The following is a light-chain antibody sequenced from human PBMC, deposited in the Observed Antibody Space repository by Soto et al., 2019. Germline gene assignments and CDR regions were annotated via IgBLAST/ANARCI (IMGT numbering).Light chain of an antibody. CDR2: EVN. V-gene: IGLV2-8*01. CDR1: SSDVVGNDY. Sequence: QSVLTQPPSASGSPGQSVTISCTGASSDVVGNDYVSWYQHHPGKVPKLMIFEVNKRPSGVPHRFSGSKSGNTASLTVSGLQAEDEADYYCCSYGFAGSDYLVFGGGTKLTVL. CDR3: CSYGFAGSDYLV. J-gene: IGLJ3*02.